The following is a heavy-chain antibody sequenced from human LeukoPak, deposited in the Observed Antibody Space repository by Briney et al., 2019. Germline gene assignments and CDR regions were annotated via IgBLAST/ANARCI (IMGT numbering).Heavy chain of an antibody. V-gene: IGHV5-51*01. CDR3: ARQGRYYYDSSGPFDY. CDR2: IYPGDSDT. CDR1: GYSFTSYW. Sequence: GESLKISCKGSGYSFTSYWIGWVRQMPGKGLEWMGIIYPGDSDTRYSPSFQSQVTISADKSISTAYMQWSSLKASDTAIYYCARQGRYYYDSSGPFDYWGQGTLVTVSS. D-gene: IGHD3-22*01. J-gene: IGHJ4*02.